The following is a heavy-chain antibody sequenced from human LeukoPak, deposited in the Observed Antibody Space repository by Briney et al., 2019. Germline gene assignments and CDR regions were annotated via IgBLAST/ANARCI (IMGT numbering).Heavy chain of an antibody. CDR3: ARVAGALSDYYGSGSYYHGAYFDY. CDR1: GYTFTGYY. CDR2: INPNSGGT. J-gene: IGHJ4*02. Sequence: ASVKVSCKASGYTFTGYYMHWVRQAPGQGLEWMGRINPNSGGTNYAQKFQGRVTMTRDTSISTACMELSRLRSDDTAVYYCARVAGALSDYYGSGSYYHGAYFDYWGQGTLVTVSS. V-gene: IGHV1-2*06. D-gene: IGHD3-10*01.